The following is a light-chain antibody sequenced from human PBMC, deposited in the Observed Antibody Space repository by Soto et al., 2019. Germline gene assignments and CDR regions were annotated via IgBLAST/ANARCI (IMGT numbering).Light chain of an antibody. CDR3: QQYNSYSWT. J-gene: IGKJ1*01. Sequence: AIRMTPSPSSLSASTGDRVTITCRASQGISSYLAWYQQKPGKAPKLLIYAASTLQSGVPSRFSGSGSGTDFTLTISCLQSDDFATYYCQQYNSYSWTFGQGTKVDIK. CDR2: AAS. V-gene: IGKV1-8*01. CDR1: QGISSY.